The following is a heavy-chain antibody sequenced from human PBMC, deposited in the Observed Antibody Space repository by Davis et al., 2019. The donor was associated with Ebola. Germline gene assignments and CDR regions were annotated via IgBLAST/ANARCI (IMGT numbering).Heavy chain of an antibody. CDR1: GYSFTSYR. CDR3: ARRTAYDFWSGYIAFDI. Sequence: KVSCKGSGYSFTSYRIGWVRQMPGKGLEWMGIIYPGDSDTRYSPSFQCQVTISADTSISTAYLQWSSLKASDTAMYYCARRTAYDFWSGYIAFDIWGQGTMVTVSS. D-gene: IGHD3-3*01. J-gene: IGHJ3*02. CDR2: IYPGDSDT. V-gene: IGHV5-51*01.